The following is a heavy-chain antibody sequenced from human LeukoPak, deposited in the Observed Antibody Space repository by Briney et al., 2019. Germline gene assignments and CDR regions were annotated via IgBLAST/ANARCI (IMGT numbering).Heavy chain of an antibody. CDR1: GFAFSDYW. CDR3: ARDYPLDWLYDN. D-gene: IGHD3-9*01. J-gene: IGHJ4*02. Sequence: GGSLRLSCAASGFAFSDYWMSWVRQAPGKGLEWVANINPAGSEGYYVDSVKGRFTISRDNAKNSLYLQMNSLRAEDTAVYYCARDYPLDWLYDNWGQGTLVTVSS. CDR2: INPAGSEG. V-gene: IGHV3-7*01.